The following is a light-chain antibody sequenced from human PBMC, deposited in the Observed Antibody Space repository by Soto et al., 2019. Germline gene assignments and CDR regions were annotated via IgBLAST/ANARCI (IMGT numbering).Light chain of an antibody. Sequence: QSVLSQPASVSGSPGQSITISCTGSASDVGSYNLVSWYQQHPGKAPKLVIYEVTKRPSGISSRFSGSKSGITASLTISGLQAEDVGDYYCCSYAGARTYVVFGGGTKVTVL. CDR1: ASDVGSYNL. J-gene: IGLJ3*02. V-gene: IGLV2-23*02. CDR3: CSYAGARTYVV. CDR2: EVT.